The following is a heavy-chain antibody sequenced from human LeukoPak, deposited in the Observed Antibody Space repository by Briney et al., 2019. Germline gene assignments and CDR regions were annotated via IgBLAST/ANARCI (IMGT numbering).Heavy chain of an antibody. CDR3: ARDPAAAGFFDI. CDR1: GFTLSSNY. J-gene: IGHJ3*02. D-gene: IGHD6-13*01. V-gene: IGHV3-53*01. Sequence: GGSLRLSCAASGFTLSSNYMSWVRQAPGKGLEWVSVIYSGGSTYYADSVKGRFTISRDNSKNTLYLQMNSLRAEDTAVYYCARDPAAAGFFDIWGRGTMVTASS. CDR2: IYSGGST.